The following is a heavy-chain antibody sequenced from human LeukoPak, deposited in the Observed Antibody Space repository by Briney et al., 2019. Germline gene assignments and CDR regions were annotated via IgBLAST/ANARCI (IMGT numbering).Heavy chain of an antibody. CDR1: GGSISSHF. CDR2: VHYTGST. CDR3: ARVERYNGDYGWFDP. Sequence: PSETLSLTCTVSGGSISSHFWSWIRQPPGKGLEWIAYVHYTGSTNYNPSLKSRVTIAMDTSKNQFSLRLRSVTAADTAVYYCARVERYNGDYGWFDPWGQGTPVTVSS. J-gene: IGHJ5*02. V-gene: IGHV4-59*11. D-gene: IGHD4-17*01.